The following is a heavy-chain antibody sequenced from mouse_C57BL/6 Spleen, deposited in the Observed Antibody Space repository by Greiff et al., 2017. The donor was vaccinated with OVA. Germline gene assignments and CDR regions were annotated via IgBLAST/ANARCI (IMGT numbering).Heavy chain of an antibody. CDR1: GYTFTSYW. V-gene: IGHV1-64*01. J-gene: IGHJ1*03. CDR3: AREGIYYEYRNFDV. D-gene: IGHD2-4*01. Sequence: QVQLQQPGAELVKPGASVKLSCKASGYTFTSYWMHWVKQRPGQGLEWIGMIHPNSGSTNYNEKFKSKATLTVDKSSSTAYMQLSSLTSEDSSVYYCAREGIYYEYRNFDVWGTGTTVTVSS. CDR2: IHPNSGST.